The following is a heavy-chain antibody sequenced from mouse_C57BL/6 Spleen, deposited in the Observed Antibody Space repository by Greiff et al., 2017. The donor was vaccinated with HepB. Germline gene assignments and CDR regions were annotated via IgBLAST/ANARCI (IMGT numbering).Heavy chain of an antibody. D-gene: IGHD2-1*01. CDR2: IYPGDGDT. Sequence: VKLQESGAELVKPGASVKISCKASGYAFSSYWMNWVKQRPGKGLEWIGQIYPGDGDTNYNGKFKGKATLTADKSSSTAYMQLSSLTSEDSAVYFCARSRGNYYFDYWGQGTTLTVSS. V-gene: IGHV1-80*01. J-gene: IGHJ2*01. CDR3: ARSRGNYYFDY. CDR1: GYAFSSYW.